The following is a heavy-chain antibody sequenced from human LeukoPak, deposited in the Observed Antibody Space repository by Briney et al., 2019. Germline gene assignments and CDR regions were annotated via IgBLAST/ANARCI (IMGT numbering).Heavy chain of an antibody. Sequence: GGSLRLSCAASGFTFSSYWMSWVRQAPGKGLEWVANIKQDGSEKYYVDSVKGRFTISRDNAKNSLYLQMNSLRAEDTAVYYCARAGVGYCSGGSCYGEPDYDYWGQGTLVTVSS. D-gene: IGHD2-15*01. V-gene: IGHV3-7*01. CDR1: GFTFSSYW. J-gene: IGHJ4*02. CDR3: ARAGVGYCSGGSCYGEPDYDY. CDR2: IKQDGSEK.